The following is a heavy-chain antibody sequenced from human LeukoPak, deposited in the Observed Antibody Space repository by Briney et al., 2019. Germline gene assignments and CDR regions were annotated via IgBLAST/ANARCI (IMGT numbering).Heavy chain of an antibody. Sequence: PGGSLRLSCAASGFTFSSYAMSWVRHAPGKGLEWVSAITASADNTYYAGSVKGRFTISRDNSRNTLFLQMNSLRAEDTAVYYCAKDPLMYSSSWYPIWFGPWGQGTLVTVSS. J-gene: IGHJ5*02. D-gene: IGHD6-13*01. V-gene: IGHV3-23*01. CDR2: ITASADNT. CDR1: GFTFSSYA. CDR3: AKDPLMYSSSWYPIWFGP.